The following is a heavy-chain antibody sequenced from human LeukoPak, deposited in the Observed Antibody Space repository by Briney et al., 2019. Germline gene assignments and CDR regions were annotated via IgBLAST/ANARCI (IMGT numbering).Heavy chain of an antibody. CDR1: GGSISSYY. CDR3: ARTEDIVVVPAAT. Sequence: EPSETLSLTCTVSGGSISSYYWSWIRQPPGKGLEWIGSIYYTGSTYYNPSLKSRVTISVDTSKNQFSLKLSSVTAADTAVYYCARTEDIVVVPAATWGQGTMVTVSS. V-gene: IGHV4-59*05. J-gene: IGHJ3*01. CDR2: IYYTGST. D-gene: IGHD2-2*01.